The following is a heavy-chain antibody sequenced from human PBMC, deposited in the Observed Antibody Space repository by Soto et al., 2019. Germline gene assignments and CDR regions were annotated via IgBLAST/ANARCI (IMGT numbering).Heavy chain of an antibody. CDR2: IYYSGTT. CDR1: GGSISSYY. Sequence: SETLSLTCSVSGGSISSYYWSWLRQSPGEGLEWIGYIYYSGTTNYNPSLKGRVTMSVDTSNNHFSLNLYSVTAADTAVYYCARNVDTAKAYYFDYWGQGTLVTVSS. V-gene: IGHV4-59*01. CDR3: ARNVDTAKAYYFDY. J-gene: IGHJ4*02. D-gene: IGHD5-18*01.